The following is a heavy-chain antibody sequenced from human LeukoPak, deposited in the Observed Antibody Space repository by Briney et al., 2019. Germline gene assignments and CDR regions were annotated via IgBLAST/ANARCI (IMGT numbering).Heavy chain of an antibody. CDR3: AKDGTVTTGGMGH. J-gene: IGHJ4*02. CDR2: ISYDGSNK. V-gene: IGHV3-30*18. Sequence: GGSLRLSCAASGFTFSSYGMHWVRQAPGKGLEWVAVISYDGSNKYYADSVKGRFTISRDNSKNTLYLQMNSLRAEDTAVYYCAKDGTVTTGGMGHWGQGTLVTVSS. CDR1: GFTFSSYG. D-gene: IGHD4-17*01.